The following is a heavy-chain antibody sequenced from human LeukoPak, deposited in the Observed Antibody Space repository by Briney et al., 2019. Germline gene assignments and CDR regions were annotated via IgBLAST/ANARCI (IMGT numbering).Heavy chain of an antibody. J-gene: IGHJ4*02. CDR3: ARSGWEDDSDLDY. V-gene: IGHV1-46*01. Sequence: ASVKVSCKAFGYTFTSNYMHWVRQAPGQGPEGMGVISPSGGSTTYAQKFQGRVTLTRDMSTSTDYLELSSLRSEDTAVYYCARSGWEDDSDLDYWGQGTLVTVSS. CDR1: GYTFTSNY. CDR2: ISPSGGST. D-gene: IGHD1-26*01.